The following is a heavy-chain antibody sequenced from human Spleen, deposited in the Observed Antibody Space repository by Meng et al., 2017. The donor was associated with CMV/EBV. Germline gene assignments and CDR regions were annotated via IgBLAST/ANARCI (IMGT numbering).Heavy chain of an antibody. Sequence: GESLKISCAASGFTVSSNYMSWVRQAPGKGLEWVSVIYSGGSTYYADSVKGRFTISRDNSKNTLYLQVNSLRAEDTAVYYCARGIGSYWVFDYWGQGTLVTVSS. CDR2: IYSGGST. CDR1: GFTVSSNY. D-gene: IGHD1-26*01. V-gene: IGHV3-53*01. J-gene: IGHJ4*02. CDR3: ARGIGSYWVFDY.